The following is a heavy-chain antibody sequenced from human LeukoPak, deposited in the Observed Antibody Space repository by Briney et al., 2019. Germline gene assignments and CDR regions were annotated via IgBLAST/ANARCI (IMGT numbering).Heavy chain of an antibody. Sequence: PSETLSLTCTVSGGSISSSSYYWGWIRQPPGKGLEWIGSIYYSGTIYYNPSLKSRVTISVHTSKKYFSLKLTSVTAADTAVYYCARSYGSDSYLINWFDPWGQGTLVTVSS. CDR1: GGSISSSSYY. D-gene: IGHD3-10*01. CDR2: IYYSGTI. V-gene: IGHV4-39*07. J-gene: IGHJ5*02. CDR3: ARSYGSDSYLINWFDP.